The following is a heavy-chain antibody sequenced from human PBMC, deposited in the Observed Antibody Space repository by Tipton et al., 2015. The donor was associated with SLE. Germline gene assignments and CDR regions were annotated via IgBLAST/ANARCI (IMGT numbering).Heavy chain of an antibody. J-gene: IGHJ3*02. CDR3: TRDGSKGPQGDAFDI. V-gene: IGHV4-61*02. Sequence: TLSLTCTVSGAAIMRGGNYWSWIRQPAGKGLEWIGRIDFRGGPNYNPSLRSRVTMSVDTSKNHFSLKLNSVTAADAAVYYCTRDGSKGPQGDAFDIWGQGTMVTVSS. CDR2: IDFRGGP. D-gene: IGHD1-26*01. CDR1: GAAIMRGGNY.